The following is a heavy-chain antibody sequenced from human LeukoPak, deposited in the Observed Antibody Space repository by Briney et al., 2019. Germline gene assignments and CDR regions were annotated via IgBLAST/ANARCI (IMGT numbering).Heavy chain of an antibody. V-gene: IGHV1-46*01. CDR1: GYTFTSYY. CDR3: ARGLGSGSYYGA. D-gene: IGHD3-10*01. Sequence: ASVKVSCKASGYTFTSYYIHWVRQSPGQGLEWTGIINTGDGSATYAQKIQGRITMTRDTSTSTAYMELSSLRSEDTAVYYCARGLGSGSYYGAWGQGTLVTVSS. CDR2: INTGDGSA. J-gene: IGHJ5*02.